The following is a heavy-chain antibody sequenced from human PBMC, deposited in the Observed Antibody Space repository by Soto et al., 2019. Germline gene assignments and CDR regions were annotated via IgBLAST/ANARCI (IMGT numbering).Heavy chain of an antibody. J-gene: IGHJ6*02. CDR3: AREFSPGYYDFWSGPYYYYYGMDV. V-gene: IGHV3-48*02. Sequence: GSLRLSCAASGFTFSSYSMNWVRQAPGKGLEWVSYISSSSSTIYYAHSVKGRFTISRDNAKDSLYLQMNSLRDEDTAVYYCAREFSPGYYDFWSGPYYYYYGMDVWGQGTTVTVSS. CDR2: ISSSSSTI. CDR1: GFTFSSYS. D-gene: IGHD3-3*01.